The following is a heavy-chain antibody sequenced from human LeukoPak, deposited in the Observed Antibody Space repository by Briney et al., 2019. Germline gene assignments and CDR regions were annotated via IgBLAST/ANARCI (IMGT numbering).Heavy chain of an antibody. Sequence: GGSLTLSCAASGFTFSSYAMHWVRQAPGKGLEWVAVISYDGSNKYYADSVKGRFTIFRDNSKNTLYLQMNSLGAEDTAVYYCARDQDDLSFRFDYWGQGTLVTVSS. CDR3: ARDQDDLSFRFDY. CDR1: GFTFSSYA. CDR2: ISYDGSNK. J-gene: IGHJ4*02. V-gene: IGHV3-30-3*01. D-gene: IGHD3-3*01.